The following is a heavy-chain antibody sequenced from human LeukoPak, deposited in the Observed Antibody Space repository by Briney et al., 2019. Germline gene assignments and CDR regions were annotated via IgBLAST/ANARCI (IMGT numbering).Heavy chain of an antibody. CDR3: ARVYCSGGSCYFNWFDP. CDR1: GYTFTSYG. Sequence: ASVKVSCKASGYTFTSYGISWVRQAPGQGLEWMGWISAYNGNTNYAQKLQGRVTMTTDTSTSTAYMELRSLRSDDTAVYYCARVYCSGGSCYFNWFDPWGQGTLVTVSP. J-gene: IGHJ5*02. V-gene: IGHV1-18*01. CDR2: ISAYNGNT. D-gene: IGHD2-15*01.